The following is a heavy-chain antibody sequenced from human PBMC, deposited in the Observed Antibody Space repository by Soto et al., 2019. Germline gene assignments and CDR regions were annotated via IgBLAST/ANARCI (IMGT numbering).Heavy chain of an antibody. D-gene: IGHD1-26*01. CDR1: GFTFTAYT. CDR3: ARPFIVGSTTLGY. Sequence: PGGSLRLSCAASGFTFTAYTINWVRQAPGKGLEWVASITRDSNHIYFADSVKGRFTLSRDNAKNSVCLQMNSLRAEDTAIYFCARPFIVGSTTLGYWGQGTLVTVSS. CDR2: ITRDSNHI. V-gene: IGHV3-21*01. J-gene: IGHJ4*02.